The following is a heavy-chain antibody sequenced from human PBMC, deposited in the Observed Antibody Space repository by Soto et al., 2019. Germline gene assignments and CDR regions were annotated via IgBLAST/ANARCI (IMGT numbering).Heavy chain of an antibody. D-gene: IGHD1-1*01. CDR2: ISSSGSTI. CDR1: GFTFSSYE. Sequence: GGSLRLSCAASGFTFSSYEMNWVRQAPGKGLEWVSYISSSGSTIYYADSVKGRFTISRDNAKNSLYLQMNSLRAEDTAVYYCARDTRTRYYYSMDVWGQGTTVTVSS. V-gene: IGHV3-48*03. CDR3: ARDTRTRYYYSMDV. J-gene: IGHJ6*02.